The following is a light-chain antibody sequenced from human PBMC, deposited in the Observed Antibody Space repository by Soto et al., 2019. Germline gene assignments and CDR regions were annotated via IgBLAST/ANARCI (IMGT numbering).Light chain of an antibody. CDR2: SAS. J-gene: IGKJ1*01. V-gene: IGKV1-6*01. CDR1: QDIRNE. CDR3: LQDHNCPRT. Sequence: AIQMTQSPSFLSAFVGDRVTITCRASQDIRNELGWYQQKPGKAPKLLIYSASSLQIGVPSRFSVSGSGTHFTLTICSLQPEDFATYYCLQDHNCPRTFVQGTKVKIK.